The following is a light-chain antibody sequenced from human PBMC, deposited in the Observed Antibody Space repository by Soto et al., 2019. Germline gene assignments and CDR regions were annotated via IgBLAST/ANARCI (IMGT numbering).Light chain of an antibody. J-gene: IGLJ1*01. CDR1: SSDVGGYNY. V-gene: IGLV2-14*01. CDR2: DVS. Sequence: QSVLSQPPYVSGSPGQSITISCTGTSSDVGGYNYVSWYQQHPGKAPKLMIYDVSNRPSGVSNRFSGSKSGNTASLTISGLQAEDEADYYCSSCTSSSTLDVFGTGTKVTVL. CDR3: SSCTSSSTLDV.